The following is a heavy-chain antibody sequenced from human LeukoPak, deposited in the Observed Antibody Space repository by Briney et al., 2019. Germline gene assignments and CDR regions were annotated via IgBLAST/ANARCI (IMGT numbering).Heavy chain of an antibody. V-gene: IGHV3-23*01. Sequence: PGGSLRLSCAASGFILSSYAMSGVRQAPGKGLGWVSAISGSGGSTYDADSVKGRFAISRDNSKNTLYLQMISLRAEDTAVHYCAKDSTYNDDSSGYYLFWGQGTLVTVSS. CDR3: AKDSTYNDDSSGYYLF. D-gene: IGHD3-22*01. CDR1: GFILSSYA. J-gene: IGHJ4*02. CDR2: ISGSGGST.